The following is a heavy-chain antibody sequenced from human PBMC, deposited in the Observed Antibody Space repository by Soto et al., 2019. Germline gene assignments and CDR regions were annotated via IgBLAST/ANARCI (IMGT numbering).Heavy chain of an antibody. CDR1: GFSLSTSGVG. V-gene: IGHV2-5*01. CDR3: AHEEPGYSGYDMAYYFDY. J-gene: IGHJ4*02. CDR2: IYWNDDK. Sequence: SGPTLVKPTQTLTLTCTFSGFSLSTSGVGVGWIRQPPGKALEWLALIYWNDDKRYSPSLKSRLTITKDTSKNQVVLTMTNMDPVDTATYYCAHEEPGYSGYDMAYYFDYWGRGTLVTVSS. D-gene: IGHD5-12*01.